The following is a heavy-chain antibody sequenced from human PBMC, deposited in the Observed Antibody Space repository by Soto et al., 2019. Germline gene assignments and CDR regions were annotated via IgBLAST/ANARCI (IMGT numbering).Heavy chain of an antibody. D-gene: IGHD2-2*01. V-gene: IGHV4-34*01. CDR2: INHSGST. CDR1: GGSFSGYY. Sequence: PSETLSLTCAVYGGSFSGYYWSWIRQPPGKGLEWIGEINHSGSTNYNPSLKSRVTISVDTSKNQFSLKLSSVTAADTAVYYCARGWNVVVPAATGSWFDPWGQGTLVTVSS. CDR3: ARGWNVVVPAATGSWFDP. J-gene: IGHJ5*02.